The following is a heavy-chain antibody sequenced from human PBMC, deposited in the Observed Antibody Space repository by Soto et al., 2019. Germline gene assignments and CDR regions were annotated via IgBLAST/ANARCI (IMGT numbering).Heavy chain of an antibody. D-gene: IGHD5-12*01. Sequence: PSETLSLTCTVSGGSISSSNYYWGWIRQPPGKGLEWIGSIYYSGSTYYNPSLKSRVTISADTSKNQFSLKLSSVTAADTAVYYCASTPGGYDPYYIDYWGQGALVTVSS. J-gene: IGHJ4*02. CDR2: IYYSGST. CDR1: GGSISSSNYY. V-gene: IGHV4-39*01. CDR3: ASTPGGYDPYYIDY.